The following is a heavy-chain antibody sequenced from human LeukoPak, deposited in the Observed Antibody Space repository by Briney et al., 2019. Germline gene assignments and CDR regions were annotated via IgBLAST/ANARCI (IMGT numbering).Heavy chain of an antibody. Sequence: SETLSLTCTVSGGSISSSSYYWGWIRQPPGKGLEWIGSIYYSGSTHYNPSLKSRVTISVHMSKNQISLKLSSVTAADTAVYYCARDRLLWFGELDYWGQGTLVIVSS. CDR2: IYYSGST. D-gene: IGHD3-10*01. CDR3: ARDRLLWFGELDY. CDR1: GGSISSSSYY. V-gene: IGHV4-39*07. J-gene: IGHJ4*02.